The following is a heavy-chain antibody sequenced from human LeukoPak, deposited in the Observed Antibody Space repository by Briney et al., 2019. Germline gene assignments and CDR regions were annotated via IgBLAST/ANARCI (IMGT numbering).Heavy chain of an antibody. CDR2: INTNTGNP. Sequence: ASVKVSCKASGYTFTSYAMNWVRQAPGQGLEWMGWINTNTGNPTYAQGFTGRFVFSLDTSVSTAYLQISSLKAEDTAVYYCARVLRLEAHQWLVPPRGYYFDYWGQGTLVTVSS. D-gene: IGHD6-19*01. CDR3: ARVLRLEAHQWLVPPRGYYFDY. CDR1: GYTFTSYA. V-gene: IGHV7-4-1*02. J-gene: IGHJ4*02.